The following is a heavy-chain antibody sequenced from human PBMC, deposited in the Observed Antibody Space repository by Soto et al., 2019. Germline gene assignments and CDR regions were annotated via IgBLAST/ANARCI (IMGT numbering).Heavy chain of an antibody. CDR1: GGSISSGGYY. CDR3: ATPTTVTYDAFDI. V-gene: IGHV4-31*01. J-gene: IGHJ3*02. CDR2: IYYSGST. Sequence: QVQLQESGPGLVKPSQTLSLTCTVSGGSISSGGYYWSWIRQHPGKGLEWIGYIYYSGSTYYNPSLKSPVPLSGETSKNQFSLKLSSVTAADTAVYYCATPTTVTYDAFDIWGQGTMVTVSS. D-gene: IGHD4-17*01.